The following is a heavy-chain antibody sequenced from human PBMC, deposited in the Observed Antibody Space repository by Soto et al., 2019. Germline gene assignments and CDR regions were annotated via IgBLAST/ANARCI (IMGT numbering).Heavy chain of an antibody. V-gene: IGHV4-4*02. Sequence: SETLSLTCAVSGDSISSRNWWTWVRQPPGKGLEWIGEVYRTGSTNYNPSLESRLTISVDKSKNQFSLKLTSVTAADTAVYYCARARATIAAAAIFDCWGQGTLVTVSS. CDR2: VYRTGST. D-gene: IGHD6-13*01. CDR3: ARARATIAAAAIFDC. CDR1: GDSISSRNW. J-gene: IGHJ4*02.